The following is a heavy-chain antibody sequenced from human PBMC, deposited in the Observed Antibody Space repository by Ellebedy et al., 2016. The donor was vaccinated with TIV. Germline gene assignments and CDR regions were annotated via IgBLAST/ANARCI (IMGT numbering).Heavy chain of an antibody. V-gene: IGHV3-7*01. J-gene: IGHJ6*03. CDR3: ARFARGAPFADYRYYVDV. D-gene: IGHD2-21*01. Sequence: GESLKISCAASEFTFSTYWMNWVRQAPGKGLEWVATIKQDGSEKYYVDSVKGRFTITRDNAENSLYLQMNSLRVEDTAVYYCARFARGAPFADYRYYVDVWGKGTTVIVSS. CDR2: IKQDGSEK. CDR1: EFTFSTYW.